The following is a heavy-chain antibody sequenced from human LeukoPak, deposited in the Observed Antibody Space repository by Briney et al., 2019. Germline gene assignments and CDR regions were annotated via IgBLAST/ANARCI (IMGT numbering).Heavy chain of an antibody. CDR3: ARARYHYDSSGQLFDY. CDR2: INPSGGST. J-gene: IGHJ4*02. V-gene: IGHV1-46*01. D-gene: IGHD3-22*01. CDR1: GYTFTSYY. Sequence: ASVKVSCKASGYTFTSYYMHWVRQAPGQGLEWMGIINPSGGSTSYAQKFQGRVTMTRDMSTSTVYMELSSLRSEDTAVYYCARARYHYDSSGQLFDYWGQGTLVTVSS.